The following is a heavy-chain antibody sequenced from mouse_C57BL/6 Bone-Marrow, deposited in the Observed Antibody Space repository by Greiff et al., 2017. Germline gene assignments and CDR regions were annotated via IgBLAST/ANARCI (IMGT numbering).Heavy chain of an antibody. D-gene: IGHD1-1*01. CDR3: ARGLLRPTDAY. CDR1: GFTFSSYA. V-gene: IGHV5-4*01. J-gene: IGHJ3*01. CDR2: ISDGGSYT. Sequence: EVQLQESGGGLVKPGGSLKLSCAASGFTFSSYAMSWVRQTPEKRLEWVATISDGGSYTYYPDNVKGRFTISRDNAKNNLYLQMSHLKSEDTAMYYCARGLLRPTDAYWGQGTLVTVSA.